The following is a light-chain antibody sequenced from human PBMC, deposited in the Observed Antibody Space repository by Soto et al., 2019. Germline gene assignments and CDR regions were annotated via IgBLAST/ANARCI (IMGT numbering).Light chain of an antibody. Sequence: DIQMTQSPSSLSASVGDRVTIACRASQAINNYLAWYQQKPGKVPKLLIYDASTLQSGVPSRFRGSGSGTDFTLTISSLQPEDVATYYCQKYDDAPRTFGQGTTVEIK. J-gene: IGKJ1*01. CDR2: DAS. V-gene: IGKV1-27*01. CDR1: QAINNY. CDR3: QKYDDAPRT.